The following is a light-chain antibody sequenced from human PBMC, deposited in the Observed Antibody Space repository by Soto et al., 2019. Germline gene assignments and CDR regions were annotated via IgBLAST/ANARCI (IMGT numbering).Light chain of an antibody. CDR2: EVA. J-gene: IGLJ1*01. V-gene: IGLV2-23*02. Sequence: QSALTQPASVSGSPGQSITISCTRTNSDLGSFNFVSWYQQHPGKAPKVMIYEVAKRPSGISDRFSGSKSGNTASLTISGLQVEDEADYYCCSDAGTSSYRFGTGTKVTVL. CDR3: CSDAGTSSYR. CDR1: NSDLGSFNF.